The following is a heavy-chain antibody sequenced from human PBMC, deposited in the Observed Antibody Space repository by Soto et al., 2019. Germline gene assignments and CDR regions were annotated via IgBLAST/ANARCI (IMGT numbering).Heavy chain of an antibody. V-gene: IGHV4-59*01. Sequence: SETRSRTWTVSGGSISSYYWSWIRQPPGKGLEWIGYIFYTGSTRYNPSLKSRVTISVDRSRNHFSLNLSSVTAADTAVYYCARDKGRYDSGMDVWGQGTTVTVSS. CDR2: IFYTGST. CDR3: ARDKGRYDSGMDV. CDR1: GGSISSYY. J-gene: IGHJ6*02. D-gene: IGHD3-9*01.